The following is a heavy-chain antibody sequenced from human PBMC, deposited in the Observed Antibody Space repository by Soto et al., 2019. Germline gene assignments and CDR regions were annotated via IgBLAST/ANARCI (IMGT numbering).Heavy chain of an antibody. CDR2: MTSDGRTI. CDR3: ARAEVDY. V-gene: IGHV3-74*03. Sequence: EVQLVESGGGLVQPGGSLRLSCAASGFTFGNFWMHWVRQAPGKGPEWVSRMTSDGRTIQYADSVKGRFTVSRDNAKSTMYLQMNSLRVEYTAVYYCARAEVDYWGPGTLVTVSS. J-gene: IGHJ4*02. CDR1: GFTFGNFW.